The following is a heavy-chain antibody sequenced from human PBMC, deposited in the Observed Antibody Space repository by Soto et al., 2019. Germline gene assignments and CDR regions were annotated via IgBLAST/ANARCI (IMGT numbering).Heavy chain of an antibody. CDR1: GFTFSSYG. J-gene: IGHJ4*02. D-gene: IGHD3-10*01. Sequence: QVQLVESGGGVVQPGRSLRLSCAASGFTFSSYGMHWVREAPGKGLEWVVVIWYDGSNKYYADSVKGRFTISRDNSKNTLYLQMNSLRAEDTAMYYCAREGPYGSGSSRYYFDYWGQGTLVTVSS. CDR2: IWYDGSNK. V-gene: IGHV3-33*01. CDR3: AREGPYGSGSSRYYFDY.